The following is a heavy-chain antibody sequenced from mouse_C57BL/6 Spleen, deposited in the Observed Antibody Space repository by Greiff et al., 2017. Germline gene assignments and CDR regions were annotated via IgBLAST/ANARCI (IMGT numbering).Heavy chain of an antibody. D-gene: IGHD2-2*01. CDR3: AIYYGYDGDYYAMDY. CDR2: INPNNGGT. Sequence: EVQLQQSGPELVKPGASVKLPCKASGYTFTDYNMDWVKQSPGQSLEWIGDINPNNGGTIYNQKFKGKATLTVDTSSSSAYMELRSLTSEDTAVYYCAIYYGYDGDYYAMDYWGQGTSVTVSS. CDR1: GYTFTDYN. J-gene: IGHJ4*01. V-gene: IGHV1-18*01.